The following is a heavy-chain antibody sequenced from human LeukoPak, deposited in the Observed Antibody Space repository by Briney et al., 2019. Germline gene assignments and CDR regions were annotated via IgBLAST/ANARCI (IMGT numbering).Heavy chain of an antibody. D-gene: IGHD3-9*01. CDR1: GFTLSSFE. V-gene: IGHV3-48*03. J-gene: IGHJ4*02. CDR3: ARHYYDILTGYTRGWDY. CDR2: ISSSGSTI. Sequence: GGSLRLSCAASGFTLSSFEMNWVRQAPGKGLEWVSYISSSGSTIYYADSVKGRFTISRDNAKNSLYLQMNSLRAEDTAVYYCARHYYDILTGYTRGWDYWGQGTLVTVSS.